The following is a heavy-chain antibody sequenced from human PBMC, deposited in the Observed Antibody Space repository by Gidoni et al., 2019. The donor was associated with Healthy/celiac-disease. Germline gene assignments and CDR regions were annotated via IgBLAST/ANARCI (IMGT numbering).Heavy chain of an antibody. CDR1: GFTVSSNY. CDR3: EGPV. J-gene: IGHJ4*02. Sequence: EVQLVETGGGLIQHGGSLRLSCAASGFTVSSNYMSWVRQAPGKGLVVVSGLYSGGSTYYADSVKGRFTISRDNSKNTLYLQMNSLRAADTAVYYCEGPVWGQGTLVTVSS. CDR2: LYSGGST. V-gene: IGHV3-53*02.